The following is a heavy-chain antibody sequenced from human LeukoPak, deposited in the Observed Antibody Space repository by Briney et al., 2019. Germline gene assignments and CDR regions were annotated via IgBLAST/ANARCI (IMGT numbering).Heavy chain of an antibody. D-gene: IGHD1-1*01. J-gene: IGHJ4*02. CDR1: GFTFSNYW. Sequence: GGSLRLSCAASGFTFSNYWMSWVRQAPGKGLEWVANIKFDGSDKFYVDSVKGRFTISRDNAKNLLYLQMNSLRAEDTAVYYCAKTGTPWYYFDYRGQGTLVTVSS. V-gene: IGHV3-7*03. CDR2: IKFDGSDK. CDR3: AKTGTPWYYFDY.